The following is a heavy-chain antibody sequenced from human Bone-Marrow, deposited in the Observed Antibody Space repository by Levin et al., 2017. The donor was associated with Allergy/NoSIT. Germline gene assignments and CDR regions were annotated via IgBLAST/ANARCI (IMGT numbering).Heavy chain of an antibody. CDR1: GGSISSYY. CDR2: IYYSGST. V-gene: IGHV4-59*08. D-gene: IGHD2-15*01. Sequence: TSETLSLTCTVSGGSISSYYWSWIRQPPGKGLEWIGYIYYSGSTNYNPSLKSRVTISVDTSKNQFSLKLSSVTAADTAVYYCARQAPYCSGGSCYLYYFDYWGQGTLVTVSS. CDR3: ARQAPYCSGGSCYLYYFDY. J-gene: IGHJ4*02.